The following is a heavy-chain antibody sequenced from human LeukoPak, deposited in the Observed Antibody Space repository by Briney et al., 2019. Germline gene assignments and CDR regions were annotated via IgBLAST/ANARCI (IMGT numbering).Heavy chain of an antibody. V-gene: IGHV4-59*01. CDR1: GGSISSYY. J-gene: IGHJ4*02. CDR3: ARGPTRYYFDY. CDR2: IFYSGST. Sequence: PSETLSLTCTISGGSISSYYWSWIRQPPGKGLEWIGYIFYSGSTNYNPSLKSRVTISVDTSKNQFSLNLTSVTAADTAVYYCARGPTRYYFDYWGQGTLVTVSS.